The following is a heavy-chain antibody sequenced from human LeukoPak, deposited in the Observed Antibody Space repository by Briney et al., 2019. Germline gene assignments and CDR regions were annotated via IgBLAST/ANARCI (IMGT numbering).Heavy chain of an antibody. J-gene: IGHJ4*02. CDR1: GFTFSSSW. CDR2: INSDGSWT. Sequence: PGGSLRLSCAVSGFTFSSSWMHWVRQAPGKGLVWVSHINSDGSWTSYADSVKGRFTISKDNAKNTVYLQMNSLRAEDTAVYYCVSFYETYWGRGTLVTVSS. D-gene: IGHD2/OR15-2a*01. V-gene: IGHV3-74*01. CDR3: VSFYETY.